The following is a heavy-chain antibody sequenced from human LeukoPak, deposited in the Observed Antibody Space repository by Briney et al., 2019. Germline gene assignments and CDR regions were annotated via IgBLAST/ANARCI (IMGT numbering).Heavy chain of an antibody. Sequence: GSLRLSCAASGLTFSSHWMHWVRQAPGKGLVWVSRITNDGSSTTYADSVKGRFTISRDNAKNMLYLQVNSLRVEDTAVYYCAREEVKSFDNWGQGTLVTVSS. CDR1: GLTFSSHW. V-gene: IGHV3-74*01. CDR3: AREEVKSFDN. J-gene: IGHJ4*02. CDR2: ITNDGSST.